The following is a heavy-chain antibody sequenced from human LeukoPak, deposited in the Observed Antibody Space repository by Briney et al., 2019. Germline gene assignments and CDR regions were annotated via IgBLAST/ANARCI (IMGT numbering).Heavy chain of an antibody. D-gene: IGHD6-13*01. Sequence: SETLSLTCTVSGDSISSYYWNWIRQPPGKGLEWIGYVYYSGSTNYSPSLKSRVTMSVDTSKIQFSLKLRSVTAADTAVYYCARATSATGDAFDIWGQGTVVTVSS. CDR3: ARATSATGDAFDI. CDR2: VYYSGST. V-gene: IGHV4-59*01. J-gene: IGHJ3*02. CDR1: GDSISSYY.